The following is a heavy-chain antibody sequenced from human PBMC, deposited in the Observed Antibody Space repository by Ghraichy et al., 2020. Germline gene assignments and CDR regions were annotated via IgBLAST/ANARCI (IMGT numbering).Heavy chain of an antibody. Sequence: SVKVSCKAPGGTFTNYPITLMRQYPVQGLEWMGGIIPMFGTASYAQKFQGRVAITADESTRTAYMELISLTSDDTAVYYCARGITIFGGSLRSPHDAFDIWGQGTMVTVSS. CDR2: IIPMFGTA. J-gene: IGHJ3*02. D-gene: IGHD3-3*01. V-gene: IGHV1-69*13. CDR3: ARGITIFGGSLRSPHDAFDI. CDR1: GGTFTNYP.